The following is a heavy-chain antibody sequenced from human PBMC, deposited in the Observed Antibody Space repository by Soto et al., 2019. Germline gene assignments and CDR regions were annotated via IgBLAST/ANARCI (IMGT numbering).Heavy chain of an antibody. V-gene: IGHV4-30-4*08. CDR1: GGSVSSGSYY. D-gene: IGHD3-22*01. J-gene: IGHJ4*02. Sequence: PSETLSLTCTVSGGSVSSGSYYWSWIRRPPGKGLEWIGYIYYGGSTHYNPSLKSRVTISVDTSKNQFSLKLNSVTAADTAVYYCARGSRRYYYDSIGYYYFDYWGQGTLVTVSS. CDR2: IYYGGST. CDR3: ARGSRRYYYDSIGYYYFDY.